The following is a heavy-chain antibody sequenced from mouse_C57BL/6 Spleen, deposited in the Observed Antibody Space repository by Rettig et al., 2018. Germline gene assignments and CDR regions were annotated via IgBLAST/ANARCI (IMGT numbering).Heavy chain of an antibody. CDR1: GFNIKDDY. Sequence: SGAELVRPGASVKLSCTASGFNIKDDYMHWVKQRPEQGLEWIGWIDPENGDTEYASKFQGKATITADTSSNTAYLQLSSLTSEDTAVYFCTKPYAMDYWGQGTSVTVSS. V-gene: IGHV14-4*01. CDR2: IDPENGDT. J-gene: IGHJ4*01. CDR3: TKPYAMDY.